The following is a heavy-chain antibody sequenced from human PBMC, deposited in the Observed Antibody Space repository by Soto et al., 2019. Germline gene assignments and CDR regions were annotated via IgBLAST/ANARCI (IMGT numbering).Heavy chain of an antibody. Sequence: ASVNVSCKTSVGTFSSFGISWVGQARGQGLDGMGGIIPFFGAAEYSKNFDDRITITANESMNTVYIDLRSLTSDETDRSYCARTATMDDGEKYYYDFWGQGALVTVSS. D-gene: IGHD3-16*01. CDR2: IIPFFGAA. CDR1: VGTFSSFG. CDR3: ARTATMDDGEKYYYDF. V-gene: IGHV1-69*13. J-gene: IGHJ4*02.